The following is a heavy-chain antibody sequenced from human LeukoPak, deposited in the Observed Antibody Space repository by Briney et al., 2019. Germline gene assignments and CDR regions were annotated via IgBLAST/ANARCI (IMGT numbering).Heavy chain of an antibody. V-gene: IGHV3-30*02. CDR3: AKDIGIRLWYVDY. Sequence: PGGSLRLSCAASGFTFSSYGMHWVRQAPGKGLEWVAFIRYDGSNKYYADSVKGRFTISRDNSKNTLYLQMNSLRAEDTAVYYCAKDIGIRLWYVDYWGQGTLVTVSS. CDR1: GFTFSSYG. D-gene: IGHD1-26*01. CDR2: IRYDGSNK. J-gene: IGHJ4*02.